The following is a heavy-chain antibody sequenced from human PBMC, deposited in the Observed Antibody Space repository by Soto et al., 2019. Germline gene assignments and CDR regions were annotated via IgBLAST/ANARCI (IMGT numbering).Heavy chain of an antibody. CDR2: ISSSSSYI. D-gene: IGHD5-18*01. Sequence: GGSLRLSCVGSGFTASRYYMSWFRQAPGKGLEWVSSISSSSSYIYYADSVKGRFTISRDNAKNSLYLQMNSLRAEDTAVYYCARDQPGYSYGYGLGYWGQGTLVTVSS. V-gene: IGHV3-21*01. J-gene: IGHJ4*02. CDR1: GFTASRYY. CDR3: ARDQPGYSYGYGLGY.